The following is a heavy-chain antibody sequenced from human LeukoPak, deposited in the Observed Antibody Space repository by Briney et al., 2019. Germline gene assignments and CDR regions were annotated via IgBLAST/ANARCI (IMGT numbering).Heavy chain of an antibody. D-gene: IGHD1-14*01. V-gene: IGHV3-30*04. Sequence: GGSLRLSCAASGFTFSSYAMHWVRQAPGKGLECVAFISYDGSNKYYVDSVKGRFTISRDDSQNTLYLQMNSLRAEDTAVYYCARERTGYYMAVWGKGTTVTISS. CDR1: GFTFSSYA. CDR2: ISYDGSNK. CDR3: ARERTGYYMAV. J-gene: IGHJ6*03.